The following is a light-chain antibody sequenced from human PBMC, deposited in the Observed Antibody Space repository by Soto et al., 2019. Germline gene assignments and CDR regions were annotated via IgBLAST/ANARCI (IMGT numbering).Light chain of an antibody. CDR3: SSYKSGSTHAV. J-gene: IGLJ7*01. V-gene: IGLV2-14*03. CDR1: SSDVGGYNY. Sequence: QSALTQPASVSGSPGQSITISCTGTSSDVGGYNYVSWYQHHPGKAPKLMIYDVVNRPSGVSNRFSGSKSGNTASLTISGLQAEDEADYYCSSYKSGSTHAVFGGGTQLTVL. CDR2: DVV.